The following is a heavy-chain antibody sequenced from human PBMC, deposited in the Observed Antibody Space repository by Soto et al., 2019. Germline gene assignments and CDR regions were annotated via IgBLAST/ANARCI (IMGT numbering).Heavy chain of an antibody. Sequence: ASVKVSCKASGYTFTGYYMHWVRQAPGQGLEWMGWMNPNSGDTGYAQKFQGRVTMTRNTSISTAYMELSSLRSDDTAVYYCATLRSGAAMGFDYWGQGTLVTVSS. V-gene: IGHV1-8*02. CDR3: ATLRSGAAMGFDY. D-gene: IGHD2-2*01. CDR2: MNPNSGDT. CDR1: GYTFTGYY. J-gene: IGHJ4*02.